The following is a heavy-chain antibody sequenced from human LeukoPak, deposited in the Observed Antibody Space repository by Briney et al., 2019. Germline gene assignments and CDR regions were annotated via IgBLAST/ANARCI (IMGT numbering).Heavy chain of an antibody. Sequence: GGSLRLSCAASGFTFSSYSMNWVRQAPGKGLEWVSVISGSGGRTDYADSVKGRFTISRDNSKNTLYLQMNSLRPEDTAVYYCARDLKTAMDYFDYWGQGALVTVSS. CDR1: GFTFSSYS. CDR3: ARDLKTAMDYFDY. CDR2: ISGSGGRT. D-gene: IGHD2-2*01. J-gene: IGHJ4*02. V-gene: IGHV3-23*01.